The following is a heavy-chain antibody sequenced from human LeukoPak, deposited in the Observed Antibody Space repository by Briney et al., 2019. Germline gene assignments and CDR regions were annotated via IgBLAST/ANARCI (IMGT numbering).Heavy chain of an antibody. V-gene: IGHV3-30*04. J-gene: IGHJ4*02. Sequence: GGSLRLSCAASGFTFFTYAMHWVRQAPGKGLEWVAVISSDGSHQYYADSVEGRFTISRDNSKSTLYLQMNSLRAEDTAVYYCARSYGSQTYKFDYWGQGPLVTVSS. D-gene: IGHD3-10*01. CDR1: GFTFFTYA. CDR2: ISSDGSHQ. CDR3: ARSYGSQTYKFDY.